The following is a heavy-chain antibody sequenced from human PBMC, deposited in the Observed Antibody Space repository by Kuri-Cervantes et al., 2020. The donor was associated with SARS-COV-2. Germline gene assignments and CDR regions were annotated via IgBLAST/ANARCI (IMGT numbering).Heavy chain of an antibody. CDR3: AIIRHYTIGWYNDGVNDGLDI. CDR2: ISYDGLNK. V-gene: IGHV3-30*03. D-gene: IGHD6-19*01. CDR1: GFTFNSYG. Sequence: GGSLRLSCAASGFTFNSYGMHWVRQAPGKGLEWVALISYDGLNKYYAGSVKGRFTISRDNSKNTLYLQMNSLRAEDTAVYYCAIIRHYTIGWYNDGVNDGLDIWGQGTMVTVSS. J-gene: IGHJ3*02.